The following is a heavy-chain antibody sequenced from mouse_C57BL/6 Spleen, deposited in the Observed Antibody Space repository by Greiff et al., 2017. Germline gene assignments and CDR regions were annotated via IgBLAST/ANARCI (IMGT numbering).Heavy chain of an antibody. D-gene: IGHD1-1*01. J-gene: IGHJ2*01. CDR3: ARKDYGSGFDY. Sequence: VQLQQPGAELVRPGSSVKLSCKASGYTFTSYWMDWVKQSPGQGLEWIGNIYPSDSETHYNQKFKDKDTLTVDKSSSTAYMQLSSLTSEDSAVYYCARKDYGSGFDYWGQGTTLTVSS. V-gene: IGHV1-61*01. CDR2: IYPSDSET. CDR1: GYTFTSYW.